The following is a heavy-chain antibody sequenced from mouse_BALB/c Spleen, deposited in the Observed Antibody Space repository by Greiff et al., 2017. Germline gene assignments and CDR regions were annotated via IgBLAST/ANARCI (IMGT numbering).Heavy chain of an antibody. D-gene: IGHD4-1*01. V-gene: IGHV1-54*01. Sequence: QVQLQQSGAELVRPGTSVKVSCKASGYAFTNYLIEWVKQRPGQGLEWIGVINPGSGGTNYNEKFKGKATLTADKSSSTAYMQLSSLTSDDSAVYFCARYNWDFAYWGQGTLVTVSA. CDR3: ARYNWDFAY. J-gene: IGHJ3*01. CDR2: INPGSGGT. CDR1: GYAFTNYL.